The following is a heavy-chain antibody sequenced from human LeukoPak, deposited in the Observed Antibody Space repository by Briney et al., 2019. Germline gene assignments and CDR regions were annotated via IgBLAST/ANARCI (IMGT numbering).Heavy chain of an antibody. D-gene: IGHD6-19*01. CDR2: ISVYSNNT. CDR3: ARASSGWYGDP. CDR1: GYTFINYA. V-gene: IGHV1-18*01. Sequence: ASVKVSCKTSGYTFINYAITWVRQAPGQGLEWMGWISVYSNNTNYAQKLQGRVTMTTDTSTSTAYMELRSLRSDDTAVYYCARASSGWYGDPWGQGTLVTVSS. J-gene: IGHJ5*02.